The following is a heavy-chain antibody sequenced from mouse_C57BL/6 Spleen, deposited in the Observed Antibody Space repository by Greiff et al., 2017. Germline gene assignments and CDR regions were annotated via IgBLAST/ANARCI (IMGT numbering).Heavy chain of an antibody. J-gene: IGHJ4*01. D-gene: IGHD2-4*01. CDR1: GYPFTGYY. CDR3: AREGMIRRYAMDY. V-gene: IGHV1-42*01. Sequence: VQLQQSGPELVKPGASVKISCTASGYPFTGYYMNWVKQSPEKSLEWIGEINPSTGGTTYNQKFKAKATLTVDKSSSTAYMKLKSLTSEDSAVDYCAREGMIRRYAMDYWGQGTSVTVSS. CDR2: INPSTGGT.